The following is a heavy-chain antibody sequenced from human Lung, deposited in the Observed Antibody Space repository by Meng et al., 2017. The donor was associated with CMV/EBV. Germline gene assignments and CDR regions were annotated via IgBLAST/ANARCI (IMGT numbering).Heavy chain of an antibody. CDR3: ARELPSADYYFDY. Sequence: GGSLRLXCEASGFHFSGYWLSWVRQAPGKGLEWVANINQHGTTKYYADSLKGRFTISRDNTKNSLFLQIKSLRAEDTALYYCARELPSADYYFDYWGQGAPVTVSS. J-gene: IGHJ4*02. CDR1: GFHFSGYW. D-gene: IGHD2-2*01. V-gene: IGHV3-7*01. CDR2: INQHGTTK.